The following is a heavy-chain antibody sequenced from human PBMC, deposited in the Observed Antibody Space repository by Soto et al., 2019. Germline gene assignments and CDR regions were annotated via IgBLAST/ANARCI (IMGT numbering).Heavy chain of an antibody. CDR3: ARDLGQGNGPFDY. J-gene: IGHJ4*02. D-gene: IGHD1-26*01. V-gene: IGHV3-33*01. CDR2: IWHDGGKK. Sequence: QVQLVESGGGVVQPGRSLRLSCAASGFTFNTYGMHWVRQAPGKGLVWVAVIWHDGGKKYYADSAKGRFTISRDNSKNTLFLQMNSLRAEDTAVYYCARDLGQGNGPFDYWGQGTLVTVSS. CDR1: GFTFNTYG.